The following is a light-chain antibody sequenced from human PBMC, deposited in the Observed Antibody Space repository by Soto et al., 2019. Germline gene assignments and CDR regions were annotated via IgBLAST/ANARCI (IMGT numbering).Light chain of an antibody. V-gene: IGKV1-39*01. CDR1: QSISSY. CDR3: QRSYRTPLT. Sequence: DIQMTQSPSSLSASVGDRVTITCRASQSISSYLNWYQQKPGKAPKLLIYAASSLQSGVPSRFSGSGSGTDFTLTISSLQPEDFATYYCQRSYRTPLTFGPGTKVDIK. J-gene: IGKJ3*01. CDR2: AAS.